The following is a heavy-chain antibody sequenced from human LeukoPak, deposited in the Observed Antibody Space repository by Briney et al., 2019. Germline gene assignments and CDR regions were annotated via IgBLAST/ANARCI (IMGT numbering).Heavy chain of an antibody. CDR1: GYSISTGYY. CDR2: FYHGGST. V-gene: IGHV4-38-2*02. J-gene: IGHJ6*03. D-gene: IGHD3-10*01. Sequence: SETLSLTCTVSGYSISTGYYWDWIRQPPGKGLEWIGTFYHGGSTNYNPSLKSRVTISVDTSKNQFSLKLSSVTAADTAVYYCARGRSSMVRGYYYYYMDVWGKGTTVTISS. CDR3: ARGRSSMVRGYYYYYMDV.